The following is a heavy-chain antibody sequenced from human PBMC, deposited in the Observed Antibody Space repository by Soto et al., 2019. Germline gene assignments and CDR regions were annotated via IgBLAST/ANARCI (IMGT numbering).Heavy chain of an antibody. CDR2: ISGSGGST. D-gene: IGHD3-22*01. Sequence: GGSLRLSCAASGFTFSSYAMSWVRQAPGKGLEWVSAISGSGGSTYYADSVKGRFTISRDNSKNTLYLQMNSLRAEDTAVYYCAKVKGPMVDYYDRSGPWGMDVWGQGTTVTVSS. V-gene: IGHV3-23*01. J-gene: IGHJ6*02. CDR3: AKVKGPMVDYYDRSGPWGMDV. CDR1: GFTFSSYA.